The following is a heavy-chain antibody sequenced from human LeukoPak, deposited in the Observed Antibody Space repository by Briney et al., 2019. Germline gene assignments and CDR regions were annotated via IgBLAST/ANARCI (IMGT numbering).Heavy chain of an antibody. D-gene: IGHD3-22*01. CDR2: INHSGST. CDR1: GGSFSGYY. V-gene: IGHV4-34*01. CDR3: ARHGGNYYDSSGYYFDY. J-gene: IGHJ4*02. Sequence: PSETLSLTCAVYGGSFSGYYWSWIRQPPGKGLEWIGEINHSGSTNYNPSLKSRVTISVDTSKNQFSLKLSSVTAADTAVYYCARHGGNYYDSSGYYFDYWGQGTLVTVSS.